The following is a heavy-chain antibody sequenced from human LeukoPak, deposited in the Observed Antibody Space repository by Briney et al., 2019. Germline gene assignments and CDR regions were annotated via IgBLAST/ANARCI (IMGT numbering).Heavy chain of an antibody. V-gene: IGHV4-61*02. D-gene: IGHD3-3*01. CDR1: GGSISSGSYY. J-gene: IGHJ3*02. CDR3: AREDFLDAFDI. CDR2: IYTSGST. Sequence: SETLSLTCTVSGGSISSGSYYWSWIRQPAGKGLEWIGRIYTSGSTNYNPSLKSRVTMSVDTSKNQFSLKLSSVTAADTAVYYCAREDFLDAFDIWGQGTMVTVSS.